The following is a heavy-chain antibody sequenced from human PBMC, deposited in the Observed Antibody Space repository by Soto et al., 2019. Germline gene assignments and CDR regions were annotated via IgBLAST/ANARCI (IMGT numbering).Heavy chain of an antibody. Sequence: SQTLSLTFTVSGGSITSSYWSWIRRPPGKGLEWIAYIYDTGISGYTPSTSYNPSLKSRVTMSVDTSKSQFSLKLTSVTAADTAVYYCARGEDAFFYYGLDVWGQGITVTVSS. J-gene: IGHJ6*02. CDR2: IYDTGISGYTPST. CDR1: GGSITSSY. V-gene: IGHV4-59*01. CDR3: ARGEDAFFYYGLDV.